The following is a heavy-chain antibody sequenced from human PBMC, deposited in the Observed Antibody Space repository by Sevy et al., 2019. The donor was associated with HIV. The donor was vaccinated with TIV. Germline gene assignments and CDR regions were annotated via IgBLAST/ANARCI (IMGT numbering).Heavy chain of an antibody. CDR3: ARYRITIFGVVEYYFDY. CDR2: ISAYNGNT. V-gene: IGHV1-18*01. J-gene: IGHJ4*02. Sequence: ASVKVSCKASGYTFTSYGISWVRQAPGQGLEWMGWISAYNGNTNYVQKLQGRVTMTTDTSTSTAYMELRSLRSDDTAVYYCARYRITIFGVVEYYFDYWGQGTLVTVSS. D-gene: IGHD3-3*01. CDR1: GYTFTSYG.